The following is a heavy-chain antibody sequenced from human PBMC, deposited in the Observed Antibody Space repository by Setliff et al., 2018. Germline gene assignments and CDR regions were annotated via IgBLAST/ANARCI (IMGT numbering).Heavy chain of an antibody. CDR2: IKSKTDGGTT. J-gene: IGHJ4*02. D-gene: IGHD3-22*01. Sequence: GGSLRLSCAASGFTFSNAWMRWVRQAPGKGLEWVGRIKSKTDGGTTDYAAPVKGRFTISRDDSKNTRYLQMNSLKTEDTAVYDCTTDLGRKVAYYYDSSGYGIDYWGQGTLVTVSS. V-gene: IGHV3-15*01. CDR1: GFTFSNAW. CDR3: TTDLGRKVAYYYDSSGYGIDY.